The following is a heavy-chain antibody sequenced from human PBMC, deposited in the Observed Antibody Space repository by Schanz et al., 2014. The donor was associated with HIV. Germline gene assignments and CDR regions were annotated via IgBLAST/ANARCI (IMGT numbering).Heavy chain of an antibody. D-gene: IGHD3-22*01. J-gene: IGHJ4*02. CDR1: GFTFSSYA. CDR2: ISESGGRT. CDR3: AKPEYDSSGNSQSHFDY. V-gene: IGHV3-23*01. Sequence: EVQLLESGGGLEQPGGSLRLSCAASGFTFSSYAMNWFRQAPGKGLEWVSSISESGGRTYYADSVNGRFTISRDNSKNTLYLQMTALRTDDTAVYYCAKPEYDSSGNSQSHFDYWGPGTLITVSS.